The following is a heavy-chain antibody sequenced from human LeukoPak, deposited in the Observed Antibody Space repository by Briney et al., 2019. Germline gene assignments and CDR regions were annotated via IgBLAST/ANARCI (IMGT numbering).Heavy chain of an antibody. CDR1: GFTFSSYW. V-gene: IGHV3-7*01. D-gene: IGHD4-23*01. J-gene: IGHJ6*03. CDR3: ARVSGGNSNFYYYYYMDV. CDR2: IKQDGSEK. Sequence: PGGSLRLSCAASGFTFSSYWMSWVRQAPGKGLEWVANIKQDGSEKYYVDSVKGRFTISRDNAKNSLYLQMNSLRAEDTAVYYCARVSGGNSNFYYYYYMDVWGKGTTVTISS.